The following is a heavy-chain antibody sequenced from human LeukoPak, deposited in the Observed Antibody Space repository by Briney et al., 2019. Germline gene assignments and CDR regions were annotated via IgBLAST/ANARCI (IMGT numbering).Heavy chain of an antibody. CDR1: GGSFSGYY. V-gene: IGHV4-34*01. J-gene: IGHJ4*02. CDR3: ARGQRPQDYDILTGYYPFDY. D-gene: IGHD3-9*01. CDR2: INHSGST. Sequence: SETLSLTCAVYGGSFSGYYWSWIRQPPGKGLEWIGEINHSGSTNYNPSLKSRVTISVDTSKNQFSLKLSSVTAAGTAVYYCARGQRPQDYDILTGYYPFDYWGQGTLVTVSS.